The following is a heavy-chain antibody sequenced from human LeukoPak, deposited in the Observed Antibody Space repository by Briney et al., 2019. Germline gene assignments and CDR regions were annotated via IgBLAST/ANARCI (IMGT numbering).Heavy chain of an antibody. CDR2: ISSSSAYI. D-gene: IGHD2-2*02. V-gene: IGHV3-21*01. CDR1: GFTFSDYS. CDR3: ARYTAFDY. J-gene: IGHJ4*02. Sequence: HPGGSLRLSCAASGFTFSDYSMNWVRQAPGKGLEWVSSISSSSAYIYYADSVKGRFTVSRDNAKNSLHLQMNSLRAEDTAVYYCARYTAFDYWGQGTLVTVSS.